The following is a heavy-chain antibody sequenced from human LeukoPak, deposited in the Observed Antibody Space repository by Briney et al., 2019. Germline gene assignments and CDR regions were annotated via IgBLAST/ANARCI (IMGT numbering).Heavy chain of an antibody. J-gene: IGHJ6*02. CDR3: ARHGYSYGYPAGGYYGMDV. CDR1: GYSFTSYW. CDR2: IYPGDSDT. V-gene: IGHV5-51*01. D-gene: IGHD5-18*01. Sequence: GESLKISCKGSGYSFTSYWIGWVRQMPGKGLEWMGIIYPGDSDTRYSPSFQGQVTISADKSISTAYLQWSSLKASDTAMYYCARHGYSYGYPAGGYYGMDVWGQGTTVTVS.